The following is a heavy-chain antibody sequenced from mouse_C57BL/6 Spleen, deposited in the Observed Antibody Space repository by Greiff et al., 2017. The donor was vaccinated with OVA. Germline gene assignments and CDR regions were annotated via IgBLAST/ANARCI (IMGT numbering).Heavy chain of an antibody. CDR1: GFSLTSYG. CDR2: IWRGGST. J-gene: IGHJ4*01. Sequence: VKLKQSGPGLVQPSQSLSITCTVSGFSLTSYGVHWVRQSPGKGLEWLGVIWRGGSTDYNAAFLSRLSITKDNSKSQVFFKMNSLQADDTAIYYCATYYSNYHYYAMDYWGQGTSVTVSS. V-gene: IGHV2-5*01. CDR3: ATYYSNYHYYAMDY. D-gene: IGHD2-5*01.